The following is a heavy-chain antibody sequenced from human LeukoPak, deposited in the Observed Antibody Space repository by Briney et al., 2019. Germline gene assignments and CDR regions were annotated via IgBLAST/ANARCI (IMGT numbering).Heavy chain of an antibody. Sequence: VESLKLSCSGSGYNFSKYWIGWVRETPAQRLEWMGIIYPGDSDTRYSPSFQGQVTVSADKSISTAYLQWGSLKASDTAMYYCARRGPVSGWFGDWGQGTLVTVSS. CDR1: GYNFSKYW. CDR3: ARRGPVSGWFGD. V-gene: IGHV5-51*01. D-gene: IGHD6-19*01. CDR2: IYPGDSDT. J-gene: IGHJ4*02.